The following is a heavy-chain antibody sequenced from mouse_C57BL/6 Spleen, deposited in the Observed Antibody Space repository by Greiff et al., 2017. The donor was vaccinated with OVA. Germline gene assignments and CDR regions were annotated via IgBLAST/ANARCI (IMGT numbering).Heavy chain of an antibody. J-gene: IGHJ4*01. CDR2: INPNNGGT. D-gene: IGHD1-1*01. Sequence: EVKLMESGPELVKPGASVKIPCKASGYTFTDYNMDWVKQSHGKSLEWIGDINPNNGGTIYNQKFKGKATLTVDKSSSTAYMELRSLTSEDTAVYYCARSLYGSSYLYAMDYWGQGTSVTVSS. V-gene: IGHV1-18*01. CDR3: ARSLYGSSYLYAMDY. CDR1: GYTFTDYN.